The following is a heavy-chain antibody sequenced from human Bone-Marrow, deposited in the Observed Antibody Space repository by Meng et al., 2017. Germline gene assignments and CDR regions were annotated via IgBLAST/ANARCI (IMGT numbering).Heavy chain of an antibody. D-gene: IGHD3-22*01. CDR2: IIPIFGTA. CDR3: ARDLPTKYYYDTGWPALDLGFDY. V-gene: IGHV1-69*06. J-gene: IGHJ4*02. CDR1: GGTFSSYA. Sequence: SVKVSCKASGGTFSSYAISWVRQAPGQGLEWMGGIIPIFGTANYAQKFQGRVTITADKSTSTAYMELSSLRSEDTAVYYCARDLPTKYYYDTGWPALDLGFDYWGQGTLVTVSS.